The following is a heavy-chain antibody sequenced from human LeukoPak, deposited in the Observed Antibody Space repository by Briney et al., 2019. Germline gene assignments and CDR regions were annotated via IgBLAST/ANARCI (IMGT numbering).Heavy chain of an antibody. CDR3: ARDRNPLGLDH. Sequence: PSETLSLTRPVSGGSISSYYWSWTRQPPGKGLEWNGYIYFSGSTKYNTSLKSRVTISVDTSKNQCSLKVSSVTAADTAVYYCARDRNPLGLDHWGQGTLVTVSS. J-gene: IGHJ4*02. V-gene: IGHV4-59*01. CDR2: IYFSGST. CDR1: GGSISSYY. D-gene: IGHD1-14*01.